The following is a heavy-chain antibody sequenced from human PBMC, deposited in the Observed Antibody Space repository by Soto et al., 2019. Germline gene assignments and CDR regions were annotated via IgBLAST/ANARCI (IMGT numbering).Heavy chain of an antibody. CDR2: IYYSGST. D-gene: IGHD6-19*01. Sequence: PSETLSLTCTVSGGSISSYYWSWIRQPPGKGLEWIGYIYYSGSTNYNPSLKSRVTISVDTSKNQFSLKLSSVTAADTAVYYCARGGSGWYPTPYYYYGMDVWGQGTTVT. V-gene: IGHV4-59*01. J-gene: IGHJ6*02. CDR3: ARGGSGWYPTPYYYYGMDV. CDR1: GGSISSYY.